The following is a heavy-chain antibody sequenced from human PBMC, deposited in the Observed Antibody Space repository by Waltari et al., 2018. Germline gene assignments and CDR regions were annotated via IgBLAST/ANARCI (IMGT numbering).Heavy chain of an antibody. D-gene: IGHD1-26*01. J-gene: IGHJ4*02. CDR1: GYTLSELS. Sequence: QVQLVQSGAEAKKPGASVKVSCKVSGYTLSELSMPWVRQAPGKGLEWMGGFDPEDGETIYAQKFQGRVTMTEDTSTDTAYMELSSLRSEDTAVYYCATLHRIVGATSSYYFDYWGQGTLVTVSS. CDR2: FDPEDGET. CDR3: ATLHRIVGATSSYYFDY. V-gene: IGHV1-24*01.